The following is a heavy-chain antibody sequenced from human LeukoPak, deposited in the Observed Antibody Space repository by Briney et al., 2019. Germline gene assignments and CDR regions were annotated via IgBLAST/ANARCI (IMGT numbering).Heavy chain of an antibody. V-gene: IGHV1-18*01. CDR1: GYTFTSFG. CDR3: PTSGHLEWLFHPLDY. J-gene: IGHJ4*02. Sequence: ASVKVSCKASGYTFTSFGISWVRQAPGQGLEWMGWISAYNGNTNYAQKLQGRFTRTTDTSTSPAYMELRSRKPADTAVYSGPTSGHLEWLFHPLDYWAREPWSPSPQ. CDR2: ISAYNGNT. D-gene: IGHD3-3*01.